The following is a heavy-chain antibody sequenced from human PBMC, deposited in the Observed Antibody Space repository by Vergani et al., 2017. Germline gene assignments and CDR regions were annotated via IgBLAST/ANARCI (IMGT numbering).Heavy chain of an antibody. CDR1: GGSISSGSYY. D-gene: IGHD6-19*01. CDR3: ARVAVAGLRIIDY. Sequence: QVQLQESGPGLVKPSQTLSLTCTVSGGSISSGSYYWSWIRQPAGKGLEWIGRIYTSGSTNYNPSLKSRVTISVDTSKNQFSLKLSSVTAADTAVYYCARVAVAGLRIIDYWGQGTLVTVSS. CDR2: IYTSGST. V-gene: IGHV4-61*02. J-gene: IGHJ4*02.